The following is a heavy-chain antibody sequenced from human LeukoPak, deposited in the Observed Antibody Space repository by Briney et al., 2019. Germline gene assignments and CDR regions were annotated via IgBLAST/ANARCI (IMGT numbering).Heavy chain of an antibody. CDR3: ARVGRWALYYFDY. CDR2: IYYSGST. CDR1: GDSINSNNYY. J-gene: IGHJ4*02. V-gene: IGHV4-39*01. D-gene: IGHD4-23*01. Sequence: PSQTLSHTCTVSGDSINSNNYYWGWIRQPPGKGLEWIGSIYYSGSTYYNPSLKSRVTISVDTSKNQFSLKLSSVTAADTAVYYCARVGRWALYYFDYWGQGTLVTVSS.